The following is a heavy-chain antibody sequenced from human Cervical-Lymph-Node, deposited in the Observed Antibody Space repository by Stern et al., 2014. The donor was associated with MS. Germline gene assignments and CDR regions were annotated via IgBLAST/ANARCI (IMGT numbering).Heavy chain of an antibody. V-gene: IGHV4-39*01. CDR1: GGSISSSTYY. J-gene: IGHJ4*02. Sequence: QVQLLQSGPGLVKPSETLSLTCTVSGGSISSSTYYWAWIRQPPGKGLEWIGNIYYSGFTYYNPSLKSRVTISLDMSKNQFALKLSSVTAADTAIYYCARHDSVPRPSQLYSARDRGPGYFDYWGQGTLVTVSS. CDR2: IYYSGFT. D-gene: IGHD1-26*01. CDR3: ARHDSVPRPSQLYSARDRGPGYFDY.